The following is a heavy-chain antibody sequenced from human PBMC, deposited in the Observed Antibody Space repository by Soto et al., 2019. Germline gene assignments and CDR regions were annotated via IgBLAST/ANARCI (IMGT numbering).Heavy chain of an antibody. CDR1: GGTFSSYA. CDR2: IIPIFGTA. D-gene: IGHD3-10*01. V-gene: IGHV1-69*13. Sequence: SVKVSCKASGGTFSSYAISWVRQAPGQGLEWVGGIIPIFGTANYAQKFQGRVTITADESTSTAYMELSSLRSEDTAVYYCARGQPKVRGVTYSMDVWGQGTTVTVSS. CDR3: ARGQPKVRGVTYSMDV. J-gene: IGHJ6*02.